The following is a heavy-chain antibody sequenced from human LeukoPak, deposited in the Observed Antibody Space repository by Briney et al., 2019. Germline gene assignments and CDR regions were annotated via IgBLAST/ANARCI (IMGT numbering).Heavy chain of an antibody. CDR2: INPNSGGT. V-gene: IGHV1-2*02. Sequence: ASVKVSCKASGYTFTGYYMHWVRQAPGQGLEWMGWINPNSGGTNYAQKFQGRVTMTRVTSISTAYMELSRLRSDDTAVYYCARDNELAYLARPSRRYGDYHVFDYWGQGTLVTVSS. CDR3: ARDNELAYLARPSRRYGDYHVFDY. D-gene: IGHD4-17*01. J-gene: IGHJ4*02. CDR1: GYTFTGYY.